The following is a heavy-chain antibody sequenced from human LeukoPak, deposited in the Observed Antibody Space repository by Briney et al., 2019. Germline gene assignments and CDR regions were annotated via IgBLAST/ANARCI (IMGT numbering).Heavy chain of an antibody. CDR1: GYTFTGYY. J-gene: IGHJ4*02. CDR2: INPNSVVT. D-gene: IGHD3-10*01. Sequence: GASVKVSCKASGYTFTGYYMHWVGRAPGQGLEWMGWINPNSVVTNYAQKFQGRVTMTRDTSISTAYMELSRLRSDDTAVYYCARDLRGSGSYYTAWAVFGYWGQGTLVTVSS. V-gene: IGHV1-2*02. CDR3: ARDLRGSGSYYTAWAVFGY.